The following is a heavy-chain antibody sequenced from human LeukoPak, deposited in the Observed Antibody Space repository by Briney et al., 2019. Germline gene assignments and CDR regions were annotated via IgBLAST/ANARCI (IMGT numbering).Heavy chain of an antibody. CDR1: GFTLSSYS. J-gene: IGHJ4*02. CDR3: ARDLTYCTNGVCSLDY. Sequence: GGSLRLSCAASGFTLSSYSMNWVRQAPGKGLEWVSSISSSSSYIYYADSVKGRFTISRDNAKNSLYLQMNSLRAEDTAVYYCARDLTYCTNGVCSLDYWGQGTLVTVSS. CDR2: ISSSSSYI. D-gene: IGHD2-8*01. V-gene: IGHV3-21*01.